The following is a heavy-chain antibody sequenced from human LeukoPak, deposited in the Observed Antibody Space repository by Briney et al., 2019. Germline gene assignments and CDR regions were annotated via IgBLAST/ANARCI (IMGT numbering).Heavy chain of an antibody. D-gene: IGHD5-18*01. CDR2: INSDGSST. CDR3: ARGGGYSYGRLDY. V-gene: IGHV3-74*01. Sequence: PGGSLRLSWAASGXTLSSYWMHWVRQSPGKGLVWVSLINSDGSSTSYADSVKGRFTISRDNAKNTLFLQMNSLRAEDTAVYYCARGGGYSYGRLDYWGQGTLVTVSS. J-gene: IGHJ4*02. CDR1: GXTLSSYW.